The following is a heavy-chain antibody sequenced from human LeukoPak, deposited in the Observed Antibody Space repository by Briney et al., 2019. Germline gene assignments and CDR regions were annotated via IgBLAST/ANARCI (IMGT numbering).Heavy chain of an antibody. J-gene: IGHJ6*04. CDR1: GGTFSSYA. D-gene: IGHD3-10*01. V-gene: IGHV1-69*13. CDR2: IIPIFGTA. CDR3: ASPYGSGSYLFYYYGMDV. Sequence: ASVKVSCKASGGTFSSYAISWVRRAPGQGLEWMGGIIPIFGTANYAQKFQGRVTITADESTSTAYMELSSLRSEDTAVYYCASPYGSGSYLFYYYGMDVWGKGTTVTVSS.